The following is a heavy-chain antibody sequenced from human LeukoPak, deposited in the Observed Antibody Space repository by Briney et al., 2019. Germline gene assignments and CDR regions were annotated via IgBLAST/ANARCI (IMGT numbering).Heavy chain of an antibody. J-gene: IGHJ6*03. Sequence: SETLSLTCTVSGGSLSSGGYYGSWIRQHPGKGLEWIGYIYYSGSTYYNPSLKSRVTISVDTSKNQFSLKLSSVTAADTAVYYCARRVYAMSYYYYMDVWGKGTTVTVSS. V-gene: IGHV4-31*03. CDR2: IYYSGST. CDR3: ARRVYAMSYYYYMDV. D-gene: IGHD2-8*01. CDR1: GGSLSSGGYY.